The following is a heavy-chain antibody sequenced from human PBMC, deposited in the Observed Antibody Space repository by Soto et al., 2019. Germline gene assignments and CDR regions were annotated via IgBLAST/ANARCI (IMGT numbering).Heavy chain of an antibody. V-gene: IGHV1-24*01. J-gene: IGHJ4*02. CDR2: FDPEDGET. D-gene: IGHD1-26*01. CDR3: ATGSRLGATGSFDY. CDR1: GYTLTELS. Sequence: ASVKVSCKVSGYTLTELSMHWVRQAPGKGLEWMGGFDPEDGETIYAQKFQGRVTMTEDTSTDTAYMELSSLRSEDTAVYYCATGSRLGATGSFDYWGQGTLVTVSS.